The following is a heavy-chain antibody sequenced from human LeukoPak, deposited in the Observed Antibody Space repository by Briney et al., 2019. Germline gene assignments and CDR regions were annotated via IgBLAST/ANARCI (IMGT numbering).Heavy chain of an antibody. CDR1: GYTFTSYG. V-gene: IGHV1-18*01. Sequence: ASVKVSCKASGYTFTSYGISWVRQAPGQGLEWMGWIGAYNGNTNYAQKLQGRVTMTTDTSTSTAYMELRSLRSDDTAVYYCASPTVTTSHYYGMDVWGQGTTVTVSS. CDR2: IGAYNGNT. J-gene: IGHJ6*02. CDR3: ASPTVTTSHYYGMDV. D-gene: IGHD4-11*01.